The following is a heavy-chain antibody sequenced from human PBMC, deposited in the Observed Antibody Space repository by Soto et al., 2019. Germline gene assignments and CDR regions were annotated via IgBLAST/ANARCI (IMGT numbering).Heavy chain of an antibody. V-gene: IGHV4-30-2*05. CDR2: IHNSGSP. D-gene: IGHD4-17*01. J-gene: IGHJ4*02. CDR1: EGCIGRGGYS. Sequence: SDTCGVLEGCIGRGGYSWSRIRQSPEKGLEWIGHIHNSGSPYNNPSLKSRVTISADTSKNQFSLKLTSVTAADTAVYYYARGSTTEKVASRGQGTPDTVSS. CDR3: ARGSTTEKVAS.